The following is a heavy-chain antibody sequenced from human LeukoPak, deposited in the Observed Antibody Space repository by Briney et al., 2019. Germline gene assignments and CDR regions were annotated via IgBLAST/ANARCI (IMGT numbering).Heavy chain of an antibody. CDR1: GFTFRSYG. V-gene: IGHV3-33*06. CDR3: AKTTVGYSSGRFPGWPADY. D-gene: IGHD6-19*01. CDR2: IWYDGSNK. J-gene: IGHJ4*02. Sequence: GRSLRLSCAASGFTFRSYGMHWVRQAPGEGLEWVAVIWYDGSNKNYADSVKGRFTISRDNSKNTLYLQMNSLRAEDTAVYYCAKTTVGYSSGRFPGWPADYWGQGTLVTVSS.